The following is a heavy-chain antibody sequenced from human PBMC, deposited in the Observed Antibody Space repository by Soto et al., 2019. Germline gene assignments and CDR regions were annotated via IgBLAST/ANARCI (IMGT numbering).Heavy chain of an antibody. CDR2: ISYDGSNK. Sequence: GGSLRLSCAASGFTFSSYGMHWVRQAPGKGLEWVAVISYDGSNKYYADSVKGRFTISRDNSKNTLYLQMNSLRAEDTAVYYCAKDMYYDFWSGYPRHYYYYYGMDVWGQGTTVTVSS. CDR1: GFTFSSYG. D-gene: IGHD3-3*01. CDR3: AKDMYYDFWSGYPRHYYYYYGMDV. J-gene: IGHJ6*02. V-gene: IGHV3-30*18.